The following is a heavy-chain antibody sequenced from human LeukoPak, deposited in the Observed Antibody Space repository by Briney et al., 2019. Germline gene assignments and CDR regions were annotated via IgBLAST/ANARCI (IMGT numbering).Heavy chain of an antibody. CDR2: INHSGST. V-gene: IGHV4-34*01. CDR3: ARASGYSYGQTFDY. Sequence: PSETLSLTCAVYGGSFSGYYWSWIRQPPGKGLEWIGEINHSGSTNYNPSLKSRVTISVDTSKNQFSLKLSSVTAADTAVYYCARASGYSYGQTFDYWGQGTLVTVSS. J-gene: IGHJ4*02. CDR1: GGSFSGYY. D-gene: IGHD5-18*01.